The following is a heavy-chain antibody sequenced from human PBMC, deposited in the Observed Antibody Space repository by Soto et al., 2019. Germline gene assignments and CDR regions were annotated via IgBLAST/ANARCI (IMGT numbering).Heavy chain of an antibody. CDR2: IYYSGST. Sequence: QVQLQESGPGLVKPSETLSLTCTVSGGSVSSGSYYWSWIRQPPGKGLEWIGYIYYSGSTNYNPSLKSRVPISVDSSKNPFSRTLCSVTAADTGVYYCSSGIPGGALSGIAAAGYFDYWGQGTLVTVSS. J-gene: IGHJ4*02. CDR3: SSGIPGGALSGIAAAGYFDY. D-gene: IGHD6-13*01. V-gene: IGHV4-61*01. CDR1: GGSVSSGSYY.